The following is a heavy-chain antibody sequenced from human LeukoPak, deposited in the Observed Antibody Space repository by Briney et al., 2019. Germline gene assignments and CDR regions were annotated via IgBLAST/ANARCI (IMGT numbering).Heavy chain of an antibody. D-gene: IGHD6-13*01. Sequence: GGSLRLSCTASGFTFSSYGMHWVRQAPGKGLEWVAVIWYDGSNKYYADSVKGRFTISRDNSKNTLYLQMNSLRAEDTAVYYCARAGSQQLVLDYWGQGTLVTVSS. CDR3: ARAGSQQLVLDY. J-gene: IGHJ4*02. CDR2: IWYDGSNK. V-gene: IGHV3-33*01. CDR1: GFTFSSYG.